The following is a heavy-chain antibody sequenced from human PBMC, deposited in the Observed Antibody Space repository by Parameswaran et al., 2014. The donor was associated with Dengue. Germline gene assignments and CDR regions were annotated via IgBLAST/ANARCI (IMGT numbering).Heavy chain of an antibody. V-gene: IGHV3-7*03. D-gene: IGHD2-2*01. J-gene: IGHJ5*02. CDR2: IKFDGSEQ. CDR3: ATTPGYDNWFDP. Sequence: RWIRQPPGKGLEWVANIKFDGSEQCYLDSVKGRFFISRDNAKNSLYLQMNSLGTEDTAVYYCATTPGYDNWFDPWGQGTLVTVSS.